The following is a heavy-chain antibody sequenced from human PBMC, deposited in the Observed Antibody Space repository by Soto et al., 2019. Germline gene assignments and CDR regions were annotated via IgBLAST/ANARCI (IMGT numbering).Heavy chain of an antibody. Sequence: PGGSLRLSCAASGFTFTTDAMSWVRQSPGKGLEWVSGLSGGGGSTYYADSVKGRSTISRDNSKNTLYLQMNSLRAEDTAVYYCAKDRSGSYYLGYYYYYGMDVWGQGTTVTVSS. CDR2: LSGGGGST. D-gene: IGHD1-26*01. J-gene: IGHJ6*02. CDR1: GFTFTTDA. CDR3: AKDRSGSYYLGYYYYYGMDV. V-gene: IGHV3-23*01.